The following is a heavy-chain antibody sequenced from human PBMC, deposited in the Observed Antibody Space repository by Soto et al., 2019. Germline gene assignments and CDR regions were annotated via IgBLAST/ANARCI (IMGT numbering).Heavy chain of an antibody. V-gene: IGHV3-73*02. Sequence: EVQLVESGGGLVQPGGSLKLSCAASGFTFSGSAMHWVRQASGKGLEWVGRIRSKANSYATAYAASVKGRFTISRDDSKNTAYLQMNSLKTEDTAVYYCTRHEGEHGGIYGGGSYYGMDVWGQGTTVTVSS. D-gene: IGHD1-26*01. J-gene: IGHJ6*02. CDR2: IRSKANSYAT. CDR1: GFTFSGSA. CDR3: TRHEGEHGGIYGGGSYYGMDV.